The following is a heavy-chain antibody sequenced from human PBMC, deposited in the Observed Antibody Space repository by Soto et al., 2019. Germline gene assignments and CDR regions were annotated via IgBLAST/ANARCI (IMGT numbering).Heavy chain of an antibody. D-gene: IGHD6-13*01. CDR1: GGSISSSSYY. Sequence: PSETLSLTCTVSGGSISSSSYYWGWIRQPPGKGLEWIGSIYYSGSTYYNPSLKSRVTISVDTSKNQFSLKLSSVTAADTAVYYCARRATPGIAAFVISYYYMDVWGKGTTVTVSS. V-gene: IGHV4-39*01. CDR2: IYYSGST. J-gene: IGHJ6*03. CDR3: ARRATPGIAAFVISYYYMDV.